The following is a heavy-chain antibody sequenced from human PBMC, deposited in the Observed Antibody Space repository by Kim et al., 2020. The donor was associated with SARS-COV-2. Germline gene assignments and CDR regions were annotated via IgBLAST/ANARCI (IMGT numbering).Heavy chain of an antibody. CDR2: T. CDR3: AQNWLDWLPAY. Sequence: TYYADSVKGRFTISRESSRNTLYLQINSLRAEDTAVYYCAQNWLDWLPAYWGQGTLVAVSS. J-gene: IGHJ4*02. D-gene: IGHD6-19*01. V-gene: IGHV3-23*01.